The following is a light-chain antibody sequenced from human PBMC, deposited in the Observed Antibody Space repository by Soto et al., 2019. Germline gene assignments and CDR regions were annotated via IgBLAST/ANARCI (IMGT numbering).Light chain of an antibody. V-gene: IGKV3-20*01. J-gene: IGKJ1*01. CDR2: GAS. Sequence: EIVLTQSPGTLSLSPGERATLSCRASQSVSSSDLAWYQQKPGQAPRLLIYGASSRATGIPGRLSGSGSGTDFTLTISRLEPEDFAVYFCQQSGSSPTFGQGTKMENK. CDR1: QSVSSSD. CDR3: QQSGSSPT.